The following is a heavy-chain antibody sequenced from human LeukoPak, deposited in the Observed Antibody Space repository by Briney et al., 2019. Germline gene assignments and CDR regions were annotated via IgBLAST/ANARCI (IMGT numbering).Heavy chain of an antibody. J-gene: IGHJ6*02. D-gene: IGHD1-26*01. V-gene: IGHV3-23*01. Sequence: PGGSLRLSCAASGFTFSSYAMSWVRQAPGKGLEWVSAISGSGGSTYYADSVKGRFTISRDNSKNTLYLQMNSLRAEDTAVYYCAKSLVGAKNYHYGMDVWGQGTTVTVSS. CDR3: AKSLVGAKNYHYGMDV. CDR2: ISGSGGST. CDR1: GFTFSSYA.